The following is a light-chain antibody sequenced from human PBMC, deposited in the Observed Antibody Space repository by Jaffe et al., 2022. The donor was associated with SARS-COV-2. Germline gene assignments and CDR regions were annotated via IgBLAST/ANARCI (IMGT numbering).Light chain of an antibody. J-gene: IGLJ3*02. CDR1: SSDVGGYNR. CDR3: SSYTSSIGWV. CDR2: EVT. V-gene: IGLV2-18*02. Sequence: QSALTQPPSVSGSPGQSVTISCTGTSSDVGGYNRVSWYQQPPGTAPKLMIYEVTNRPSGVPDRFSGSKSGDTASLTISGLQPEDEADYYCSSYTSSIGWVFGEGTKLTVL.